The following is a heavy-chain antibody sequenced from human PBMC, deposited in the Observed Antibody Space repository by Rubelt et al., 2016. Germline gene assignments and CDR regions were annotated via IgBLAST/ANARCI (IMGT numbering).Heavy chain of an antibody. CDR3: ARERDDYGDY. Sequence: QVQLVQSGAEVKKPGASVKVSCKASGYTFTSYGISWVRQAPGQGLEWMGWISAYNGNTKYAQKLQDRVTMTTDTATRPAYMGLRSLRSDDTAVYYCARERDDYGDYWGQGTLVTVSS. J-gene: IGHJ4*02. V-gene: IGHV1-18*01. D-gene: IGHD5-24*01. CDR1: GYTFTSYG. CDR2: ISAYNGNT.